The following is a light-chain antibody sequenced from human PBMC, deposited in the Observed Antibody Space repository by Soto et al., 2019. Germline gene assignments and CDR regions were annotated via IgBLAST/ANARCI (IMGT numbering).Light chain of an antibody. V-gene: IGKV3-20*01. CDR2: GAS. J-gene: IGKJ1*01. CDR1: QSISSSY. CDR3: QQYGSSLPWT. Sequence: EIVLTQSPGTLSLSPGERATLSCRASQSISSSYLAWYQQKPGQAPRLLFYGASSRATGIPDRFSGSGSGTDFTLTISRLEPEDFAVYYCQQYGSSLPWTFGQGTKLDIK.